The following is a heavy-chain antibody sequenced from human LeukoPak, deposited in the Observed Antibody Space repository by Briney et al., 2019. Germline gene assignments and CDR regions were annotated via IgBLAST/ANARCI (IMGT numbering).Heavy chain of an antibody. V-gene: IGHV4-34*01. CDR1: GGSFSAYY. D-gene: IGHD1-1*01. J-gene: IGHJ4*03. Sequence: PSETLSLTCAVYGGSFSAYYWSWFRHSPGKGLEWIAEINHRGDTNYNPSVKSRVSISVDTSKDQFSLKVTSLTAADTAVYYCARGPTISETGYFDYWGQGTLVTVSS. CDR2: INHRGDT. CDR3: ARGPTISETGYFDY.